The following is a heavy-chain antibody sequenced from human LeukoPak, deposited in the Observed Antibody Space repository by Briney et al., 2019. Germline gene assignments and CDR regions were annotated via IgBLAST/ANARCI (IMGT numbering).Heavy chain of an antibody. CDR1: GFTFSSYA. D-gene: IGHD2-2*01. Sequence: GASLRLSCAASGFTFSSYAMSWVRQAPGKGLEWVSAISGSGGSTHYADSVKGRFTISRDNSKNTLYLQMNSLRAEDTAVYYCAKPLAEYQLLPRAFDIWGQGTMVTVSS. CDR2: ISGSGGST. J-gene: IGHJ3*02. CDR3: AKPLAEYQLLPRAFDI. V-gene: IGHV3-23*01.